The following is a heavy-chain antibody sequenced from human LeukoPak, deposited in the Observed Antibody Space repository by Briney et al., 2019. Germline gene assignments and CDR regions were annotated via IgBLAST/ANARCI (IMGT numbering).Heavy chain of an antibody. D-gene: IGHD5-18*01. CDR2: ISGSGGST. CDR1: GFTFSSYA. V-gene: IGHV3-23*01. J-gene: IGHJ6*02. CDR3: ARGQLSVFDYGMDV. Sequence: GGSLRLSCAASGFTFSSYAMSWVRQAPGKGLGWVSAISGSGGSTYYADSVKGRFTISRDNSKNTLYLQMNSLRAEDTAVYYCARGQLSVFDYGMDVWGQGTTVTVS.